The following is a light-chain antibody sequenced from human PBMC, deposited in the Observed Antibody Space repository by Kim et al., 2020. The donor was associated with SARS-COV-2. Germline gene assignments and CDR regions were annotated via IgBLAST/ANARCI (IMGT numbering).Light chain of an antibody. V-gene: IGKV3-20*01. J-gene: IGKJ1*01. Sequence: EIVLTQSPGTLSLSPGERATLSCRASQSLSINYLAWYQQRPGQAPRLVIYGASSRAAGIPDRFSGSGSGTDFTLTISRLEPGDFAVYYCQQYGSSPWTFGPGTKVDIK. CDR1: QSLSINY. CDR2: GAS. CDR3: QQYGSSPWT.